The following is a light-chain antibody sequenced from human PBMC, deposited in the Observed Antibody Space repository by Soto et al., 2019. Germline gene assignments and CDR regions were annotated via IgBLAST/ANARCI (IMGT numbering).Light chain of an antibody. CDR2: GAS. Sequence: EIVFTQSPGTLSLSPGERATLSCRASQSVASRNLAWYQQKSGQAPRLLIYGASSRAIHTPDRFSGSGSGTDFTLTISGLEPEDFAVYYCQHFGNSLWTFGQGTKVEI. J-gene: IGKJ1*01. CDR1: QSVASRN. V-gene: IGKV3-20*01. CDR3: QHFGNSLWT.